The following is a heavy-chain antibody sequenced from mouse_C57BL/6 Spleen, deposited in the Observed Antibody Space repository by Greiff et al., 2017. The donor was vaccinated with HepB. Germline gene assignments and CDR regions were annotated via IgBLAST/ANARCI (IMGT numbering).Heavy chain of an antibody. CDR3: TKSLLRYPYYFDY. V-gene: IGHV1-15*01. CDR1: GYTFTDYE. CDR2: IDPETGGT. D-gene: IGHD1-1*01. Sequence: QVQLKESGAELVRPGASVTLSCKASGYTFTDYEMHWVKQTPVHGLEWIGAIDPETGGTAYNQKFKGKAILTADKSSSTAYMELRSLTSEDSAVYYCTKSLLRYPYYFDYWGQGTTLTVSS. J-gene: IGHJ2*01.